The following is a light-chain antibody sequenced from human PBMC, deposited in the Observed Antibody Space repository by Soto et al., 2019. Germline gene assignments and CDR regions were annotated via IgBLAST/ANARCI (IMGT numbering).Light chain of an antibody. V-gene: IGLV2-8*01. CDR3: SSYAGSNHFV. CDR1: SSDIGAYIY. J-gene: IGLJ1*01. CDR2: EVS. Sequence: QSALTQPPSASGSPGQSVTIACTGTSSDIGAYIYVSWYQQHPGKAPKPMISEVSRRPSGVPERFSGSKSGNTASLTVSGLQAEYEAHYYCSSYAGSNHFVFGAGTEVNVL.